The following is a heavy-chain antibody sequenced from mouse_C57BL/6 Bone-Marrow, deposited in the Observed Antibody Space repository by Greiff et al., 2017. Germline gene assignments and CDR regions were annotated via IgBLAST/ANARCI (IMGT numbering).Heavy chain of an antibody. D-gene: IGHD2-5*01. CDR2: IYPGSGST. Sequence: QVQLQQPGAELVKPGASVKMSCKASGYTFTSYWITWVKQRPGQGLEWIGDIYPGSGSTNYNEKFKSKATRTVDTSSSTAYMQLSSLPSEDSAVYYCARPYYSNYWYFDVWGTGTTVTVSS. CDR1: GYTFTSYW. J-gene: IGHJ1*03. V-gene: IGHV1-55*01. CDR3: ARPYYSNYWYFDV.